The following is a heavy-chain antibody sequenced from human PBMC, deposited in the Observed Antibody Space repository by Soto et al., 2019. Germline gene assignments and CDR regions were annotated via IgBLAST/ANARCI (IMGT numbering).Heavy chain of an antibody. CDR2: IYYSGST. D-gene: IGHD4-17*01. V-gene: IGHV4-59*01. Sequence: PSETLSLTCXVXGGSISSYYWSWIRQPPGKGLEWIGYIYYSGSTNYNPSLKSRVTISVDTSKNQFSLKLSSVTAADTAVYYCARDSTYGADYWGQGTLATVSS. J-gene: IGHJ4*02. CDR3: ARDSTYGADY. CDR1: GGSISSYY.